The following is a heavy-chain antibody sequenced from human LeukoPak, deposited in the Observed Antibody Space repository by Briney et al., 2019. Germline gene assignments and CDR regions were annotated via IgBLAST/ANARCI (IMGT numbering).Heavy chain of an antibody. D-gene: IGHD1-26*01. CDR2: IIPIFGTA. V-gene: IGHV1-69*13. Sequence: SVTVSCTASGYTFTSYGISWVRQAPGQGLEWMGGIIPIFGTANYAQKFQGRVTITADESTSTAYMELSSLRSEDTAVYYCARHPRVGAQGVDYWGQGTLVTVSS. CDR1: GYTFTSYG. CDR3: ARHPRVGAQGVDY. J-gene: IGHJ4*02.